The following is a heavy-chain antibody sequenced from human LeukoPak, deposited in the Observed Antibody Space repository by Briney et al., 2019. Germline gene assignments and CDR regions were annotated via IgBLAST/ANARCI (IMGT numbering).Heavy chain of an antibody. CDR1: GGSISNY. D-gene: IGHD6-6*01. CDR3: ARDRAARLTSGFDY. V-gene: IGHV4-4*07. Sequence: SETLSLTCTVSGGSISNYWSWIRPPAGKGLEWIGRIYSSGSTKYSPSLKSRVTMSVDTSKSQFSLNLTSVTAADTAVYYCARDRAARLTSGFDYWGQGTLVTVSS. J-gene: IGHJ4*02. CDR2: IYSSGST.